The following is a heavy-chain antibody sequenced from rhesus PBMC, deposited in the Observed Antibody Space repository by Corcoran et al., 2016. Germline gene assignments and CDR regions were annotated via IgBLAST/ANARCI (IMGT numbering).Heavy chain of an antibody. J-gene: IGHJ6*01. CDR2: ITYSGST. V-gene: IGHV4-122*02. CDR1: GYSISGYY. CDR3: ARGGWGDYYGLDS. Sequence: QVQLQESGPGLVKPSETLSLTCAVSGYSISGYYWSWIRQAPGKGLEWIGYITYSGSTSYNPSLKSRGTISRDTSKNQFALKLSSVTAADTAVYYCARGGWGDYYGLDSWGQGVVVTVSS. D-gene: IGHD3-34*01.